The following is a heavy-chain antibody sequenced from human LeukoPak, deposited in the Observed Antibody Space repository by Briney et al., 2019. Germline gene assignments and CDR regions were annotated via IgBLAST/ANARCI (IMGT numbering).Heavy chain of an antibody. CDR3: ARVGYGGYGVLDY. V-gene: IGHV4-38-2*02. Sequence: KSSETLSLTCTVSGYSISSGYYWGWIRQPPGMGLEWTGSIDHSGSTNYNPSLKSRVTMSVDTSKNQFSLRLNSVNAADTAVYYCARVGYGGYGVLDYWGQGTLVTVSS. CDR1: GYSISSGYY. D-gene: IGHD5-12*01. J-gene: IGHJ4*02. CDR2: IDHSGST.